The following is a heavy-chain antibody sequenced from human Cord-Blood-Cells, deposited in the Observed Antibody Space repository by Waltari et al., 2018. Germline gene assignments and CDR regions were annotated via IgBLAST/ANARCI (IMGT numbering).Heavy chain of an antibody. V-gene: IGHV1-18*01. D-gene: IGHD5-12*01. CDR3: ARDRGARDGYNSLFDY. J-gene: IGHJ4*02. CDR1: GYTFTSYG. CDR2: VSAYNSNK. Sequence: QVQLVQSGAEVKKPGASVKVSCKASGYTFTSYGISWVRQAPGQGREWVGWVSAYNSNKNYAQKLQGRVTMTTDTSTSTAYMELRSLRSDDTAVYYCARDRGARDGYNSLFDYWGQGTLVTVSS.